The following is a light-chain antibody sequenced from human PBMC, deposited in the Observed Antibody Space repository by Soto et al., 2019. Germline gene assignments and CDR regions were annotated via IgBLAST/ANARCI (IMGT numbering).Light chain of an antibody. V-gene: IGKV2D-29*02. CDR3: MQSTQLPPT. Sequence: DIVMTQTPLSLSVTPGQPASISCKSSHSLLYSDGKTYLYWYLQKPGQSPQLLIYEVSTRVSGVPDRFSGSGSGTDFTLEISRVETDDVGIYYCMQSTQLPPTFGQGTRLEIK. J-gene: IGKJ5*01. CDR1: HSLLYSDGKTY. CDR2: EVS.